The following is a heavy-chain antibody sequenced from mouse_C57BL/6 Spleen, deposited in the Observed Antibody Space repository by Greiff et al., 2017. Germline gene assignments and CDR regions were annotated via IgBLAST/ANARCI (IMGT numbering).Heavy chain of an antibody. CDR2: ISSGSSTI. CDR3: ARQEYGNYHAWFAY. J-gene: IGHJ3*01. D-gene: IGHD2-10*02. CDR1: GFTFSDYG. Sequence: EVQGVESGGGLVKPGGSLKLSCAASGFTFSDYGMHWVRQAPEKGLEWVAYISSGSSTIYYADTLKGRFTISIDNAKNTLFLQMTSLRSEDTAMYYCARQEYGNYHAWFAYWGQGTLVTVSA. V-gene: IGHV5-17*01.